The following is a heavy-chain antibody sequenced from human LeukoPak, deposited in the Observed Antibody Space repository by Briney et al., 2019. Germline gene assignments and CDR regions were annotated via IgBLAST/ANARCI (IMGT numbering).Heavy chain of an antibody. Sequence: PSQTLSLTCTVSGGSISSGGYYWSWIRQHPGKGLEWIGYIYYSGSTYYNPPLKSRVTISVDTSKNQFSLKLSSVTAADTAVYYCVRYCSSTSCPTNWFDPWGQGTLVTVSS. CDR2: IYYSGST. V-gene: IGHV4-31*03. CDR1: GGSISSGGYY. D-gene: IGHD2-2*01. CDR3: VRYCSSTSCPTNWFDP. J-gene: IGHJ5*02.